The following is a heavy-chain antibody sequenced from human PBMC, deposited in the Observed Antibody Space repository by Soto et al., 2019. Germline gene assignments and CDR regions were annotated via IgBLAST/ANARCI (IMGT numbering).Heavy chain of an antibody. CDR1: GGSVSSGSSY. Sequence: KPSETLSLTCTVSGGSVSSGSSYWSWIRQPPGKGLECIGHIYYSGSTNYNPSLKSRVTISVDTSKNQFSLKLASVTAADTAVYYCATHRGYCTGTTCYKAFDIWGQGIMVTVSS. J-gene: IGHJ3*02. CDR2: IYYSGST. V-gene: IGHV4-61*01. D-gene: IGHD2-2*02. CDR3: ATHRGYCTGTTCYKAFDI.